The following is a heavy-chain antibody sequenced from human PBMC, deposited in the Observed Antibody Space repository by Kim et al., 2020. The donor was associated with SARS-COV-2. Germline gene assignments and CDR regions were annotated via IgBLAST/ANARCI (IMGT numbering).Heavy chain of an antibody. CDR2: INTNTGNP. J-gene: IGHJ5*02. CDR3: ARNTVAGTMYNWFDP. Sequence: ASVKVSCKASGYTFTSYAMNWVRQAPGQGLEWMGWINTNTGNPTYAQGFTGRFVFSLDTSVSTAYLQISSLKAEDTAVYYCARNTVAGTMYNWFDPWGQGTLVTVSS. V-gene: IGHV7-4-1*02. CDR1: GYTFTSYA. D-gene: IGHD6-19*01.